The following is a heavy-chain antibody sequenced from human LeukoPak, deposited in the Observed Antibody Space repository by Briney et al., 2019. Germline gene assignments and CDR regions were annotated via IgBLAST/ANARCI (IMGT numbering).Heavy chain of an antibody. Sequence: PSETLSLTCTVSGGSISSYYWSWIRQPPGKGLEWIGYIYYSGSTNYNPSLKSRVTISVDTSKNQFSLKLSSVTAADTAVYYCARDMYGDYEDYFDYWGQGTLVTVSS. V-gene: IGHV4-59*01. CDR3: ARDMYGDYEDYFDY. J-gene: IGHJ4*02. D-gene: IGHD4-17*01. CDR2: IYYSGST. CDR1: GGSISSYY.